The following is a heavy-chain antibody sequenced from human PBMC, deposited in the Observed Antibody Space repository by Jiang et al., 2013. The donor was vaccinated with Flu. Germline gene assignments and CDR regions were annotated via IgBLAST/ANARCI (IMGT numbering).Heavy chain of an antibody. Sequence: LLKPSETLSLTCTVSGGSITTYYWTWIRQPPGKGLEYIGFISNTGSTSYNPSLKSRVTISRDTSTDHFSLKLRSVTAADTAVYYCARLNAYSSSSLFDYWGQGTLVTVSS. V-gene: IGHV4-59*08. D-gene: IGHD6-6*01. CDR3: ARLNAYSSSSLFDY. CDR2: ISNTGST. CDR1: GGSITTYY. J-gene: IGHJ4*02.